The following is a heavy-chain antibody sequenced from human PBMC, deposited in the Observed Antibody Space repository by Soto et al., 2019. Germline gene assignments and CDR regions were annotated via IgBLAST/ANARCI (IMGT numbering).Heavy chain of an antibody. CDR1: GGTFGNSA. D-gene: IGHD3-3*02. Sequence: QVQLVQSGAEVKKPGSSVTVSCKASGGTFGNSAISWVRQAPGQGLEWMGGLIPIFPTPDSAQKFQGRVTITADESTRTAYMELTSLRSEDTAVYYCERDKGRQQLGGNYYYGIDVWGRGTTVTVSS. CDR2: LIPIFPTP. J-gene: IGHJ6*02. V-gene: IGHV1-69*12. CDR3: ERDKGRQQLGGNYYYGIDV.